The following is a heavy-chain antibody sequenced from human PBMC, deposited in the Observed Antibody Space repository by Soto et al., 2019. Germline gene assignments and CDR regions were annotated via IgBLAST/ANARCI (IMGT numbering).Heavy chain of an antibody. D-gene: IGHD1-26*01. CDR3: ARGNQMGDLLNRPYVDF. V-gene: IGHV3-30*01. CDR1: GFTFDAYA. CDR2: ISYDGSNK. Sequence: TEGSLRLSCAASGFTFDAYAMHWVRQAPGKGLEWVALISYDGSNKYYSDSMKGRFTISRDNSKDALFLQVNSLRTDDTAVYYCARGNQMGDLLNRPYVDFWGQG. J-gene: IGHJ4*02.